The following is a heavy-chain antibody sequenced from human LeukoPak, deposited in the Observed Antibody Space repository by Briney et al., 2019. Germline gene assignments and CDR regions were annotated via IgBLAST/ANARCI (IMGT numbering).Heavy chain of an antibody. CDR1: GYSFSNYW. V-gene: IGHV5-51*01. J-gene: IGHJ4*02. CDR3: ARQPLVRDCGGDCEFDY. Sequence: GESLKISCKGSGYSFSNYWIGWVRQMPGKGLEWMGIIYPGVSNTRYSPSFQGQVTISADRSISTAYLQWSSLKASDTAIYYCARQPLVRDCGGDCEFDYWGQGTLVSVSS. CDR2: IYPGVSNT. D-gene: IGHD2-21*02.